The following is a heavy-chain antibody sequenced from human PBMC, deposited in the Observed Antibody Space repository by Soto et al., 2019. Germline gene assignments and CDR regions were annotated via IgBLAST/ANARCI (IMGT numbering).Heavy chain of an antibody. D-gene: IGHD3-10*01. Sequence: PSETLSLTCTVSGGSISSSSYYWGWIRQPPGKGLEWIGSIYYSGSTYYNPSLKSRVTISVDTSKNQFSLKLSSVTAADTAVYYCARQNVLLWFGELLLSWFDPWGQGTLVTVSS. J-gene: IGHJ5*02. V-gene: IGHV4-39*01. CDR3: ARQNVLLWFGELLLSWFDP. CDR2: IYYSGST. CDR1: GGSISSSSYY.